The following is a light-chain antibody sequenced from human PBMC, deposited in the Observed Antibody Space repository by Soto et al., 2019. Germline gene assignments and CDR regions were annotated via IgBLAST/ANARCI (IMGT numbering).Light chain of an antibody. CDR2: GAS. Sequence: EIVSAQSPGTLSLSPGERPTLPCRASQSVISNFLAWYQQKPGQAPRPLIYGASKRAPGVSARFSGSGSGTDFTLTISSLEPEDFAVYHCLQRSIGFTFGPGTKVDIK. V-gene: IGKV3D-20*02. J-gene: IGKJ3*01. CDR1: QSVISNF. CDR3: LQRSIGFT.